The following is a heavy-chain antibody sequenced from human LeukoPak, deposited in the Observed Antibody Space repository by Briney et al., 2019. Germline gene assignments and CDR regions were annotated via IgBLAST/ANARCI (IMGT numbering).Heavy chain of an antibody. V-gene: IGHV3-30*02. CDR2: IRYDGSNK. CDR1: GFTFSSYG. Sequence: PGGSLRLSCAASGFTFSSYGMHWVRQAPGKGLEWVAFIRYDGSNKYYADSVNGRFTISRDNSKNTLYLQMNSLRAEDTAVYYCAKEYYDILIKVEEITQFDYWGQGTLVTVSS. D-gene: IGHD3-9*01. CDR3: AKEYYDILIKVEEITQFDY. J-gene: IGHJ4*02.